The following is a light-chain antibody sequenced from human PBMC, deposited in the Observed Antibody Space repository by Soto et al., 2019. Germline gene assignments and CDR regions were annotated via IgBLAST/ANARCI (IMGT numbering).Light chain of an antibody. CDR1: QSVSSSY. V-gene: IGKV3-20*01. J-gene: IGKJ1*01. CDR3: QRYGSW. Sequence: EIVLTQSPGTLSLSPGERATLSCRASQSVSSSYLAWYQQKPGQAPRLLIYGASSRATGIPDRFSGSGSGTDFTLPISRLEPEDFAVYYCQRYGSWFGQGTKVEIK. CDR2: GAS.